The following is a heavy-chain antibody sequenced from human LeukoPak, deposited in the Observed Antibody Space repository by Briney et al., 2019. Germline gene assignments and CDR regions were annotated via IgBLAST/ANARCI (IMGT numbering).Heavy chain of an antibody. CDR3: ARGGITIFGNYYYMDV. D-gene: IGHD3-3*01. CDR2: INWNGGST. Sequence: PGGSLRLSCAASGVTFDDYGMSWVRQAPGKGLEWVSGINWNGGSTGYADSVKGRFTISRDNAKNSLYLQMNSLRAEDTALYYCARGGITIFGNYYYMDVWGKGTTVTVSS. J-gene: IGHJ6*03. V-gene: IGHV3-20*04. CDR1: GVTFDDYG.